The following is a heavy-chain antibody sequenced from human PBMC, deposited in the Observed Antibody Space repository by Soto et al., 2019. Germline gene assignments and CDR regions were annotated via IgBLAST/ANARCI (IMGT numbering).Heavy chain of an antibody. V-gene: IGHV4-34*01. J-gene: IGHJ4*02. D-gene: IGHD2-8*02. CDR2: INHSAST. CDR3: ARDKITGLFDY. Sequence: QVQLQQWGAGLLKPSETLSLTCAVYGGSFSGYYWTWIRQPPGTGLEWIGEINHSASTNYNPSLKSRDTISVDTSKTQFSLKLTSVTAADTAVYYCARDKITGLFDYWGQGTLVTVSS. CDR1: GGSFSGYY.